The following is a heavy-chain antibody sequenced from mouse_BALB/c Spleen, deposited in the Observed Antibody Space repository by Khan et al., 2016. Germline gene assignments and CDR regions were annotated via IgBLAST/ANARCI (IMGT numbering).Heavy chain of an antibody. CDR3: ASNGYDVGNYFDY. CDR1: GYTFTSYW. D-gene: IGHD2-2*01. V-gene: IGHV1-87*01. J-gene: IGHJ2*02. Sequence: QVQLQQSGAELARPGASVKLSCKASGYTFTSYWMQWVKQRPGQGLEWIGAIYPGDGDTRYTQKFKGKATLTADKSSSTVYMQHSSLASEDSAVYYCASNGYDVGNYFDYWGQGTSLTVSS. CDR2: IYPGDGDT.